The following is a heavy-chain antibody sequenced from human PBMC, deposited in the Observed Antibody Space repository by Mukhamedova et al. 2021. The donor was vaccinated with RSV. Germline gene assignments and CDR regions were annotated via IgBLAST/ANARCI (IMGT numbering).Heavy chain of an antibody. Sequence: VRQAPGKGLEWVAVISYDGSNKYYADSVKGRFTTSRDNSKNTLYLQMNSLRAEDTAVYYCARTKKYSSSWYF. CDR3: ARTKKYSSSWYF. CDR2: ISYDGSNK. V-gene: IGHV3-30*04. J-gene: IGHJ2*01. D-gene: IGHD6-13*01.